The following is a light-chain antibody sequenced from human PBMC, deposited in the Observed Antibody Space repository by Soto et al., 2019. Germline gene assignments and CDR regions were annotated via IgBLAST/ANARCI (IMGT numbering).Light chain of an antibody. CDR2: SNN. Sequence: QPVLTQPPSASGTPGQRVTISCSGSSSNIGSNTVNWYQQLPGTAPKLLIFSNNQRPSGVPERFSGSKSGTSGSLAISGLRSDDEADYYCAAWDDSLDGYVFGTGTKLTVL. J-gene: IGLJ1*01. CDR1: SSNIGSNT. CDR3: AAWDDSLDGYV. V-gene: IGLV1-44*01.